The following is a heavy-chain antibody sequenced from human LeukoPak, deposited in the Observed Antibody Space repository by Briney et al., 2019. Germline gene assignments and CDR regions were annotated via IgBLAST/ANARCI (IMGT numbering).Heavy chain of an antibody. CDR1: GGSISGNSYY. J-gene: IGHJ5*02. CDR3: GRARGYSYAFDP. V-gene: IGHV4-39*02. D-gene: IGHD5-18*01. CDR2: LYSSGST. Sequence: PSETLSLTCTVSGGSISGNSYYWGWVRQTPWTGLEWLGSLYSSGSTHYNPSLKSRVAVSVDTSKNQFSLKLSSMTAADTGVYYCGRARGYSYAFDPWGQGTLVTVSS.